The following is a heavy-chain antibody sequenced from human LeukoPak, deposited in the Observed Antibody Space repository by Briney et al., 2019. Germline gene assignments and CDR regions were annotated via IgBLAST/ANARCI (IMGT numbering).Heavy chain of an antibody. V-gene: IGHV3-74*01. CDR1: GFTFRSYW. CDR2: IQSDGSST. D-gene: IGHD2-15*01. Sequence: AGGSLRLSCAASGFTFRSYWMQWVRQVPGKGLVWVSRIQSDGSSTRFADSVKGRFTISRDNAKNTLYLQMNSLRAEDTAVYYCARGSTPEEDILDIWGQGTMVTVSS. J-gene: IGHJ3*02. CDR3: ARGSTPEEDILDI.